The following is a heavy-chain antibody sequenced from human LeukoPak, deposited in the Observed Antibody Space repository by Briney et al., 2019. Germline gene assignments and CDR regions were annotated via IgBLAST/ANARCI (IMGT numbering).Heavy chain of an antibody. Sequence: GGSLRLSCAASGFTFSSYAMHWVRQAPGKGLEWVAVISYDGSNKYYADSVKGRFTISRDNSKNTLYLQMNSLRAEDTAVYYCARTLYYDILTGYPPARGMDVWGQGTTVTVSS. V-gene: IGHV3-30-3*01. CDR3: ARTLYYDILTGYPPARGMDV. D-gene: IGHD3-9*01. J-gene: IGHJ6*02. CDR2: ISYDGSNK. CDR1: GFTFSSYA.